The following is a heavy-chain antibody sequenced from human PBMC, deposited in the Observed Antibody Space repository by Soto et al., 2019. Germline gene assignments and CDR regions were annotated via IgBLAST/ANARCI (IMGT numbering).Heavy chain of an antibody. D-gene: IGHD3-3*01. CDR1: GVRFSNYE. Sequence: LSLSCVGSGVRFSNYEMTWVRQAPGKGLEWVSYISGTGNTIYYADSVRGRFAISRDNAKNSLYLQMSSLRAEDTAVYYCARRRSHYYYYGLAVWGQGTTVTVSS. V-gene: IGHV3-48*03. CDR3: ARRRSHYYYYGLAV. J-gene: IGHJ6*02. CDR2: ISGTGNTI.